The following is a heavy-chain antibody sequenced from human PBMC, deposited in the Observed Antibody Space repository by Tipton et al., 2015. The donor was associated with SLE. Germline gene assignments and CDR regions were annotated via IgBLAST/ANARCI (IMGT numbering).Heavy chain of an antibody. J-gene: IGHJ4*02. Sequence: TLSLTCTVSGVSISTHSWSWIRQPPGKGLEWIGQMHNSGDSTYNPSLKSRVTMSVDTSKNHFSLKLTSVIAADTAVYYCARDIEAPGDFLYFDYWGQGILVTVSS. D-gene: IGHD7-27*01. CDR2: MHNSGDS. CDR1: GVSISTHS. V-gene: IGHV4-59*11. CDR3: ARDIEAPGDFLYFDY.